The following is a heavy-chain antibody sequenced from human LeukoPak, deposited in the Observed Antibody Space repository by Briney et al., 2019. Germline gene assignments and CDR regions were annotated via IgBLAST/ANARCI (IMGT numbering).Heavy chain of an antibody. D-gene: IGHD4-17*01. CDR2: INPNSGDT. J-gene: IGHJ6*02. CDR1: GYTFTGYH. Sequence: ASVKVSCKASGYTFTGYHMHWVRQAPGQGLEWMGRINPNSGDTNYAQKFQGRVTMTRDTSISTAYMELSRLRSDDTAVYYCARGYGDYDRNYYYYYGMDVWGQGTTVTVSS. V-gene: IGHV1-2*06. CDR3: ARGYGDYDRNYYYYYGMDV.